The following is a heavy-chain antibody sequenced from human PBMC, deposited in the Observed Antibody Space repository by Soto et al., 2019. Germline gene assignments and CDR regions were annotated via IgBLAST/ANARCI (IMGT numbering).Heavy chain of an antibody. CDR1: GYTFTSYY. V-gene: IGHV1-46*01. CDR3: ARSRITIFGVVIHYFDY. J-gene: IGHJ4*02. D-gene: IGHD3-3*01. Sequence: ASVKVSCKASGYTFTSYYMHWVRQAPGQGLEWMGIINPSGGSTSYAQKFQGRVTMTRDTSTSTVYMELSSLRSEDTAVYYCARSRITIFGVVIHYFDYWGQGTMVTVYS. CDR2: INPSGGST.